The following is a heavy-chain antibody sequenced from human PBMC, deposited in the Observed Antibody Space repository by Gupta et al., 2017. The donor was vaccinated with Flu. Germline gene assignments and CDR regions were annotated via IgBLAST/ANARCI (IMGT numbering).Heavy chain of an antibody. CDR3: ARDCKMAVAWYVGYFDL. CDR1: GFTFSSYG. CDR2: IWYDGSNK. V-gene: IGHV3-33*01. Sequence: QVQLVESGGGVVQPGRSLRLSCAASGFTFSSYGMHWVRQAQGKGLEWVAVIWYDGSNKYYADSVKGRFTISRDNSKNTLDLQMNSLRAEDTAVYYCARDCKMAVAWYVGYFDLWGRGTLVTVSS. J-gene: IGHJ2*01. D-gene: IGHD6-19*01.